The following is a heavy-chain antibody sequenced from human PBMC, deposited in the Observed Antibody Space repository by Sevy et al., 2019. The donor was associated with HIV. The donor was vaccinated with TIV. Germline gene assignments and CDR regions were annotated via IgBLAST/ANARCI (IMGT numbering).Heavy chain of an antibody. Sequence: GGSLRLSCAASGFTFSSYSMNWVRQAPGKGLEWVSYISSSSSTIYYADSLKGRFTISRDNAKNSLYLQMNSLRDEDTVVYYCARDGPTVSKEGGWFAFDIWGQGTMVTVSS. J-gene: IGHJ3*02. D-gene: IGHD4-17*01. CDR3: ARDGPTVSKEGGWFAFDI. V-gene: IGHV3-48*02. CDR1: GFTFSSYS. CDR2: ISSSSSTI.